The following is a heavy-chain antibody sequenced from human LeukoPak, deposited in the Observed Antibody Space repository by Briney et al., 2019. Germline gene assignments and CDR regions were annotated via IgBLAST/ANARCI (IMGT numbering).Heavy chain of an antibody. CDR1: GYTFTSYG. Sequence: ASVKVSCKASGYTFTSYGISWVRQAPGQGLEWMGWISAYNGNTNYAQKLQGRVTMTTDTSTSTAYMELRSLRSEDTAVYYCARGRNYYGSGSYGPAFDIWGQGTMVTVSS. J-gene: IGHJ3*02. CDR3: ARGRNYYGSGSYGPAFDI. V-gene: IGHV1-18*01. D-gene: IGHD3-10*01. CDR2: ISAYNGNT.